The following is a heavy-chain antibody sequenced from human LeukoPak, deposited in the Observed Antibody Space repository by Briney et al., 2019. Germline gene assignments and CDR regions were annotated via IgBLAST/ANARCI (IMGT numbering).Heavy chain of an antibody. V-gene: IGHV3-23*01. J-gene: IGHJ4*02. D-gene: IGHD3-10*01. Sequence: GGSLRLSCAAPGFTFSSYAMNWVRQAPGKGLEWVSGISGGSTYYADSVKGRFTISRDNSKNTLYLQMNSLRAEDTAVYYCAKDGWFGELLNWGQGTLVTVSP. CDR1: GFTFSSYA. CDR2: ISGGST. CDR3: AKDGWFGELLN.